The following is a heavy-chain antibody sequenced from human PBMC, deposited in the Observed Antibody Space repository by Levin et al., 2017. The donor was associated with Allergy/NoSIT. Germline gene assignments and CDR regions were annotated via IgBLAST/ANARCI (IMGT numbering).Heavy chain of an antibody. CDR3: ARRDGDIFNSTDY. CDR1: GGTFGTSD. Sequence: ASVKVSCKTSGGTFGTSDISWVRQAPGQGLEWMGRIIPIFGSPDYAQSLQDRITITADESTNTVYMELSSLTSEDTAVYFCARRDGDIFNSTDYWGQGSLVTVSS. V-gene: IGHV1-69*13. J-gene: IGHJ4*02. D-gene: IGHD3-3*01. CDR2: IIPIFGSP.